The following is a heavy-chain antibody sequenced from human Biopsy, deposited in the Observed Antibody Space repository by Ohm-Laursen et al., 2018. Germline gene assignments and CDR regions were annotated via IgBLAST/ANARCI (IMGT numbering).Heavy chain of an antibody. CDR2: IFYRGST. J-gene: IGHJ5*02. CDR3: ARDYDTSGYYYVS. CDR1: GGSISNNNYY. V-gene: IGHV4-39*01. Sequence: PSETLSLTCLVSGGSISNNNYYWDWIRQPPGKGLEWIGSIFYRGSTHYKPSLKSRVNISVDTSKNQFSLKLNSVTAADTAVYYCARDYDTSGYYYVSWGQGTLVTVSS. D-gene: IGHD3-22*01.